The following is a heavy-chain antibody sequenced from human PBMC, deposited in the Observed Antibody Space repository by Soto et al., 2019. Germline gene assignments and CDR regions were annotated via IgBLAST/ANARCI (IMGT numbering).Heavy chain of an antibody. Sequence: GGSLRLSCAASGFTFSSYWMHWVRQAPGKGLVWVSRINSGGGSTNYADSVKGRFTISRDNSKNTLYLQMNSLRAEDTAVYYCAKDYFSSGSYPDAFDIWGQGTMVTVSS. J-gene: IGHJ3*02. CDR1: GFTFSSYW. V-gene: IGHV3-74*01. CDR2: INSGGGST. D-gene: IGHD1-26*01. CDR3: AKDYFSSGSYPDAFDI.